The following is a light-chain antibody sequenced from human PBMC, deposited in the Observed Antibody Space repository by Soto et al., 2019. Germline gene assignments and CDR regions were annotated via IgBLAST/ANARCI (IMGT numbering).Light chain of an antibody. CDR3: ISYTSSSTLVV. Sequence: SALTQPASVSGSPGQSITISCTGTSSGVGGYNYVSWYQQHPGKAPKLMIYEVSNRPSGVSNRFSGSKSGNTASLTISGLQAEDEADYYCISYTSSSTLVVFGGGTQLTVL. V-gene: IGLV2-14*01. CDR1: SSGVGGYNY. CDR2: EVS. J-gene: IGLJ2*01.